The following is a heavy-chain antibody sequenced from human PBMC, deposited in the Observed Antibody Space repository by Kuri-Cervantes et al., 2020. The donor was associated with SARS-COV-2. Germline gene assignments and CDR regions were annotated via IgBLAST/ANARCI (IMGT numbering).Heavy chain of an antibody. J-gene: IGHJ4*02. CDR3: TTGGAQ. Sequence: GESLKISCAASGFTFSNAWTSWVRQAPGKGLEWVGRIKSESDGGTTDYAAPVKGRFTISRDDSKDTLYLQMNSLNTEDTAVYYCTTGGAQWGQGTLVTVSS. CDR1: GFTFSNAW. V-gene: IGHV3-15*01. CDR2: IKSESDGGTT. D-gene: IGHD1-26*01.